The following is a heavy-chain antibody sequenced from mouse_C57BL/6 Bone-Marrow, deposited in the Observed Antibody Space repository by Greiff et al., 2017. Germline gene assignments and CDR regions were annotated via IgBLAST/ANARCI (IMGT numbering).Heavy chain of an antibody. CDR2: IDPSDSYT. V-gene: IGHV1-69*01. CDR1: GYTFTSYW. J-gene: IGHJ3*01. D-gene: IGHD2-4*01. Sequence: QVQLQQPGAELVMPGASVKLSCKASGYTFTSYWMHWVKQRPGQGLEWIGGIDPSDSYTNYNQKFKGKSTLTVDKSSSTDYMQLSSLTSEDSAVYYCARGRLRRPFAYWGQGTLVTVSA. CDR3: ARGRLRRPFAY.